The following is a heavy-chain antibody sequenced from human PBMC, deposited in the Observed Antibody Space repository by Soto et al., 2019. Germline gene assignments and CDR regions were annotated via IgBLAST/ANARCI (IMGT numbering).Heavy chain of an antibody. CDR1: GFPFSNFA. J-gene: IGHJ6*02. CDR2: INGIGSTT. V-gene: IGHV3-23*01. Sequence: PGGSLRLSCAASGFPFSNFAMSWVRQAPGKGLEWVSAINGIGSTTYYADSVKGRFTISRDNSKNTLYLQMNSLRAEDTAVYYCARDRNDFWSGYRPENPYYYYSGMDIWGQGTTVTVSS. CDR3: ARDRNDFWSGYRPENPYYYYSGMDI. D-gene: IGHD3-3*01.